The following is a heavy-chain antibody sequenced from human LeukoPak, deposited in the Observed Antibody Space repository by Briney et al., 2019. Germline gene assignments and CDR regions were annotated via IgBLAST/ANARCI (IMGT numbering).Heavy chain of an antibody. V-gene: IGHV1-2*02. CDR1: KYTFTDYY. CDR3: ARGYCTTTSCREGHDY. D-gene: IGHD2-2*01. J-gene: IGHJ4*02. Sequence: ASVKVSCKASKYTFTDYYMHWVRQAPGQGLEWMGWINPNSGGTNYAQKFQGRVTMTRDTSISTAYTELSSLRSDDTAVYYCARGYCTTTSCREGHDYWGQGTLVTVSS. CDR2: INPNSGGT.